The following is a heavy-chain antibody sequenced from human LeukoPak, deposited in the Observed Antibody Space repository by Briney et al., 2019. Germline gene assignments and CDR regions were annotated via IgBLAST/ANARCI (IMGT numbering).Heavy chain of an antibody. CDR2: IYYSGST. CDR1: GGSISSSSYY. V-gene: IGHV4-39*07. CDR3: ARDGASSSWYGDYFDY. Sequence: SETLSLTCTVSGGSISSSSYYWGWIRQPPGKGLEWIGSIYYSGSTYYNPSLKSRVTISVDTSKNQFSLKLSSVTAADTAVYYCARDGASSSWYGDYFDYWGQGTLVTVSS. J-gene: IGHJ4*02. D-gene: IGHD6-13*01.